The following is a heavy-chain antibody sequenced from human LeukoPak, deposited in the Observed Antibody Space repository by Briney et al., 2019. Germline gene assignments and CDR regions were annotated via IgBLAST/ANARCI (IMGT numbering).Heavy chain of an antibody. J-gene: IGHJ3*02. V-gene: IGHV3-21*01. Sequence: GGSLRLSCAASGFTFSSYSMNWVRQAPGKGLGWVSSISSSSSYIYYADSVKGRFTISRDNAKNSLYLQMNSLRAEDTAVYYCTTGILTQPYSYGYDAFDIWGQGTMVTVSS. CDR2: ISSSSSYI. D-gene: IGHD5-18*01. CDR1: GFTFSSYS. CDR3: TTGILTQPYSYGYDAFDI.